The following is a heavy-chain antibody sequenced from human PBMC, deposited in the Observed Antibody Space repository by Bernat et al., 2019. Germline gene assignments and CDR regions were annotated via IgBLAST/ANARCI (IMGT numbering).Heavy chain of an antibody. J-gene: IGHJ3*02. CDR2: IYYSGST. CDR3: ARLGYCSSTSCYAFDI. Sequence: QLQLQESGPGLVKPSETLSLTCTVSGGSISSSSYYWGWIRQPPGKGLEWIGSIYYSGSTYYNPSLKSRVTISVDTSKNQFSRKLSSVAAADTAVYYCARLGYCSSTSCYAFDIWGQGTMVTVSS. D-gene: IGHD2-2*01. CDR1: GGSISSSSYY. V-gene: IGHV4-39*01.